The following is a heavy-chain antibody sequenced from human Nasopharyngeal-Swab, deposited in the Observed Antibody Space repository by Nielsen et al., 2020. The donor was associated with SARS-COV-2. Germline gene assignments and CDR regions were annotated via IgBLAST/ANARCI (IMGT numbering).Heavy chain of an antibody. V-gene: IGHV3-53*04. D-gene: IGHD3-22*01. CDR1: GFTVSSNY. J-gene: IGHJ5*02. CDR2: IYSGGST. CDR3: ARERYYYDSSGYPGSNWFDP. Sequence: GGSLRLSCAASGFTVSSNYMSWVRQAPGKGLEWVSVIYSGGSTYYADSVKGRFTISRHNSKNTLYLQMSSLRAEDTAVYYCARERYYYDSSGYPGSNWFDPWGQGTLVTVSS.